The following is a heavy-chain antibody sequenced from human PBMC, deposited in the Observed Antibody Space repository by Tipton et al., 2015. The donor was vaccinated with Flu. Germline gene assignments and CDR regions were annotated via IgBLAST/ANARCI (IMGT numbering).Heavy chain of an antibody. J-gene: IGHJ4*02. CDR1: GYSFTSYW. Sequence: QSGAEVKKPGESLKISCKGSGYSFTSYWIGWVRQMPGKGLEWMGIIYPGDSDTRYSPSFQGQVTISADKSISTAYLQWSSLKASDTAMYYCARPAAAVPEDQAYYFDYWGQGTLVTVSS. CDR3: ARPAAAVPEDQAYYFDY. D-gene: IGHD6-13*01. V-gene: IGHV5-51*03. CDR2: IYPGDSDT.